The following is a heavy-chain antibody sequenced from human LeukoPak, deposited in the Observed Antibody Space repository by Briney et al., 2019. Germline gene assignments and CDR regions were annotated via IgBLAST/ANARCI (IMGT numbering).Heavy chain of an antibody. V-gene: IGHV3-23*01. CDR1: GFTFRNFA. D-gene: IGHD2-8*01. Sequence: GGPLRLSCSASGFTFRNFAISWVRQAPGKGLEWVSSIGGGDTHYADSVKGRFTIPRDDSRSTVDLQMSSLRAEDTAVYYCAKDGQSFNSMYDYFDSWGQGTLVTVSS. CDR2: IGGGDT. J-gene: IGHJ4*02. CDR3: AKDGQSFNSMYDYFDS.